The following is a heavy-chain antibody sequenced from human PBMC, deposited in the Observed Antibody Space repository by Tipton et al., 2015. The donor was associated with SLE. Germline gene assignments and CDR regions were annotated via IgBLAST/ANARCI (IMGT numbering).Heavy chain of an antibody. D-gene: IGHD5-24*01. J-gene: IGHJ2*01. CDR1: GGSISSYY. CDR3: ARGDGYSGGWYFDL. V-gene: IGHV4-59*01. CDR2: IYYSGSN. Sequence: TLSVTCTVSGGSISSYYWSWIRQPPGKGLEWIGYIYYSGSNNYNPTLKSRVTISVDTSKNQFSLKLSSVTAADTALYYCARGDGYSGGWYFDLWGRGTLVTVSS.